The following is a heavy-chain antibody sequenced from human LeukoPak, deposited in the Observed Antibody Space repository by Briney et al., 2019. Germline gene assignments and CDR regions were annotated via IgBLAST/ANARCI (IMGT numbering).Heavy chain of an antibody. J-gene: IGHJ1*01. D-gene: IGHD4-17*01. CDR1: GFTFSSYS. CDR2: ISSSSSFT. V-gene: IGHV3-21*01. Sequence: GGSLRLSCAASGFTFSSYSMNWVRQAPGKGLEWVSSISSSSSFTYYADSVKGRFTISRDNAKNSLYLQMNSPRAEDTAVYFCARGGDYGDYVQNWGQGTLVTVSS. CDR3: ARGGDYGDYVQN.